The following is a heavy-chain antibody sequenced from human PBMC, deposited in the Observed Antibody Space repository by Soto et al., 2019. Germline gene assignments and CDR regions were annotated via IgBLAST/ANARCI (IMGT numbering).Heavy chain of an antibody. Sequence: QVQLVQSGAEVKKPGASVKVSCKASGYTFTSYGISWVRQAPGQGLEWMGWLSAYNGNRNYAQKPQGRGTMTTDTSTSIASTELRSQRSDDTGVYYCARADMSRVWFAPWGQATLVTVPS. D-gene: IGHD2-15*01. CDR1: GYTFTSYG. V-gene: IGHV1-18*01. CDR3: ARADMSRVWFAP. CDR2: LSAYNGNR. J-gene: IGHJ5*02.